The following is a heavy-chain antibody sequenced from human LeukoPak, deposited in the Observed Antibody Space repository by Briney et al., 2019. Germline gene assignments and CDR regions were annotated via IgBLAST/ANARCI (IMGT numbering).Heavy chain of an antibody. CDR2: INTDGTDI. CDR1: GFSFSKPW. V-gene: IGHV3-74*03. D-gene: IGHD1-14*01. Sequence: PGGSLRLSCVASGFSFSKPWMHWVRQAPGKGLLWVSRINTDGTDIKYADSVEGRFTISRDNAKNTLYLQMHTLSAEDTAVYYCARDQTQAGPTTVDYWGQGTLVTVSS. J-gene: IGHJ4*02. CDR3: ARDQTQAGPTTVDY.